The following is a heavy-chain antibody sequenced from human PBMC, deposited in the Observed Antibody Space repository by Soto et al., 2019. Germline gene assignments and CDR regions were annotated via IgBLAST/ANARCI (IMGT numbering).Heavy chain of an antibody. V-gene: IGHV3-73*02. J-gene: IGHJ4*02. D-gene: IGHD1-1*01. CDR3: TRAPDGNNADY. Sequence: EVQLVESGGDLVQPGGSLKLSCAASGFIFSDTTIHWVRQASGEGLEWVGRIRGRADNYATGYAASVKGRFTNSRDDSKKSAYLQMNSLKTEDTAVYFCTRAPDGNNADYWGQGTLVTVSS. CDR1: GFIFSDTT. CDR2: IRGRADNYAT.